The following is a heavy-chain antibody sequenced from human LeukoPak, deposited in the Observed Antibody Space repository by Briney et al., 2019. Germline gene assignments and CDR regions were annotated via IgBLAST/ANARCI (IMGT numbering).Heavy chain of an antibody. V-gene: IGHV1-18*01. J-gene: IGHJ6*02. CDR1: GYSFTSYG. Sequence: RASVKVSCKASGYSFTSYGISWVRQAPGQGLEWMGWISAYNSNTNYAQNLQGRVTMTTDTSTSTVYLDLRSLRSDDTAVYYCARLLYSGYDSLTYYYYYYGMDVWGQGTTVTVSS. D-gene: IGHD5-12*01. CDR3: ARLLYSGYDSLTYYYYYYGMDV. CDR2: ISAYNSNT.